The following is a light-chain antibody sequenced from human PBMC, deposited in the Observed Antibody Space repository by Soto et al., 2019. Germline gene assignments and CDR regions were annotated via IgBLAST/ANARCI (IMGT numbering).Light chain of an antibody. CDR1: QSVSSNY. Sequence: ESVLTQSPGTLSLSPGERATLSCRASQSVSSNYLAWYQQKPGQAPRLLIYGASTRATGIPDRFSGSGSGTDFTLTISRLEPEDSAVYHCQQYGRSPPITFGQGTRLEIK. CDR2: GAS. J-gene: IGKJ5*01. V-gene: IGKV3-20*01. CDR3: QQYGRSPPIT.